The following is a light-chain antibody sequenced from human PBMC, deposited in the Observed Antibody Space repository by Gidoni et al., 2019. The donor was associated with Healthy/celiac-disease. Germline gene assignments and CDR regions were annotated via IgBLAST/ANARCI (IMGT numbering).Light chain of an antibody. CDR3: QQYGSSSLLT. CDR2: DAS. Sequence: EIVLTQSPATLSLSPGERATLSCGASQGVSSSYLAWYQQKPGLAPRLLSYDASSRSTGIPDRFSGSGSGTDFTLTISRLEPEDFALYYCQQYGSSSLLTFGGGTKVEIK. J-gene: IGKJ4*01. V-gene: IGKV3D-20*01. CDR1: QGVSSSY.